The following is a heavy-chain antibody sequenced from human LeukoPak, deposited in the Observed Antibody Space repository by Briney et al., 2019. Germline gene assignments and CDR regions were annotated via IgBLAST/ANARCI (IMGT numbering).Heavy chain of an antibody. D-gene: IGHD3-10*01. CDR3: ARGGGLFTMVRGVISNY. J-gene: IGHJ4*02. Sequence: ASVKVSCKASGGTFSSYAISWVRQATGQGLGWMGWMNPNSGNTGYAQKFQGRVTITRNTSISTAYMELSSLRSEDTAVYYCARGGGLFTMVRGVISNYWGQGTLVTVSS. CDR2: MNPNSGNT. V-gene: IGHV1-8*03. CDR1: GGTFSSYA.